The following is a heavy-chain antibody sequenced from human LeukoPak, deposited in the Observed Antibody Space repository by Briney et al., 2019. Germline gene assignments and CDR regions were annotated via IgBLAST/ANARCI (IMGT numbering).Heavy chain of an antibody. CDR3: ARARVGATEIDY. J-gene: IGHJ4*02. CDR1: GGSISSGSYY. CDR2: IYTSGST. D-gene: IGHD1-26*01. Sequence: SETLSLTCPVSGGSISSGSYYWSWIRQPAGKGLEWIGRIYTSGSTNYNPSLKSRVTISVDTSKNQFSLKLSSVTAADTAVYYCARARVGATEIDYWGQGTLVTVSS. V-gene: IGHV4-61*02.